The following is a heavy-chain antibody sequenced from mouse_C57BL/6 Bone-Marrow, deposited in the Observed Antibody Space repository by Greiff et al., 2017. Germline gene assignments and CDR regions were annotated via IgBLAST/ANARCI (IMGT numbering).Heavy chain of an antibody. CDR3: ARPHYYGSSLYAMDY. V-gene: IGHV5-17*01. CDR2: ISSGSSTI. J-gene: IGHJ4*01. D-gene: IGHD1-1*01. Sequence: EVKLMESGGGLVKPGGSLKLSCAASGFTFSDYGMHWVRQAPEKGLEWVAYISSGSSTIYYADTVKGRFTISRDNAKNTLFLQMTSLRSEDTAMYYCARPHYYGSSLYAMDYWGQGTSVTVSS. CDR1: GFTFSDYG.